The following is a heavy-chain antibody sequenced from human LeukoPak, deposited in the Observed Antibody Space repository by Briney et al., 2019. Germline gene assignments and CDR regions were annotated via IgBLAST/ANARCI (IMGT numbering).Heavy chain of an antibody. CDR3: AKTHSHFPPYFDY. V-gene: IGHV4-4*02. D-gene: IGHD4-11*01. Sequence: SETLSLTCAVSGASISSSNWWSWVRQPPGNGLEWIGEIYHSGSSNYNPPLKSRVTLSLDKSKNQFSLQLSSVTAADTAMYYCAKTHSHFPPYFDYWGQGTLVIVSS. CDR2: IYHSGSS. CDR1: GASISSSNW. J-gene: IGHJ4*02.